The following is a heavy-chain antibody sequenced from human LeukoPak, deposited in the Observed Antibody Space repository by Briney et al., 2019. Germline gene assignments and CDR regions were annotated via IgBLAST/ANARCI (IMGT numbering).Heavy chain of an antibody. D-gene: IGHD1-26*01. CDR2: ISSSSSYI. V-gene: IGHV3-21*01. CDR1: GFTFSSYS. J-gene: IGHJ3*02. CDR3: ARDQVGATGAFDI. Sequence: GGSLRLSCAASGFTFSSYSMSWVRQAPGKGLEWVSSISSSSSYIYYADSVKGRFTISRDNAKNSLYLQMNSLRAEDTAVYYCARDQVGATGAFDIWGQGTMVTVSS.